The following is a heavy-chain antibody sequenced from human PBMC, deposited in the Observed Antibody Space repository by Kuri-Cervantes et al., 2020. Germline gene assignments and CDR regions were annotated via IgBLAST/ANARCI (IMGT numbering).Heavy chain of an antibody. CDR3: ARGYSFGDV. V-gene: IGHV4-34*01. CDR2: INHSGST. Sequence: SQTLSLTCAVYGGSFSGYYWSWIRQPPGKGLEWIGEINHSGSTNHNPSLKSRVTISVDTSKNQFSLRLSSVTAADTAVYYCARGYSFGDVWGQGTTVTVSS. J-gene: IGHJ6*02. CDR1: GGSFSGYY. D-gene: IGHD3-16*01.